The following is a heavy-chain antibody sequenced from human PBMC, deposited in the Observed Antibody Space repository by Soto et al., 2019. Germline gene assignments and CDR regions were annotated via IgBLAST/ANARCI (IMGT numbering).Heavy chain of an antibody. CDR1: SGSISSSNW. CDR2: IYHSGST. J-gene: IGHJ4*02. Sequence: QVQLQESGPGLVKPSGTLSLTCAVSSGSISSSNWWSWVRQPPGKGLEWIGEIYHSGSTNYNPSLKSRATISVDKSKNQFSLKLSSVTAADTAVYYCARESVDCSGGSCLYYFDYWGQGTLVTVSS. V-gene: IGHV4-4*02. D-gene: IGHD2-15*01. CDR3: ARESVDCSGGSCLYYFDY.